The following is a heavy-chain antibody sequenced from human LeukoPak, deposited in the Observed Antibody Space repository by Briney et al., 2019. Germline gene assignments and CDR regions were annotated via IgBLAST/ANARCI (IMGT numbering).Heavy chain of an antibody. V-gene: IGHV1-46*01. CDR2: INPSGGST. J-gene: IGHJ5*02. CDR3: AREAVTIFGLVRTQTTKSPHRFDP. D-gene: IGHD3-3*01. Sequence: ASVKVFCKASGYTFTSYYMHWVRQAPGQGLEWMGLINPSGGSTNYAQKFQGRVTMTRDMSTSTVYMELSSLRSEDTAVYYCAREAVTIFGLVRTQTTKSPHRFDPWGQGTLVTVSS. CDR1: GYTFTSYY.